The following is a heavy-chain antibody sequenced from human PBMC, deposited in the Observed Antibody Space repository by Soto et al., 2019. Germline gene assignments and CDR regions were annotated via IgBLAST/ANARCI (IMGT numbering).Heavy chain of an antibody. Sequence: SGTLTLTCTVSGGSVDSYYWSWIQQPPGKGLEWIGYMYYRGTTKYNPSLQSRVTISVDTSKNQFSLKLSSVTAADTAVYYCATTGGYSFGDMGVDPWGQGTLVTVSS. J-gene: IGHJ5*02. D-gene: IGHD5-18*01. CDR3: ATTGGYSFGDMGVDP. CDR2: MYYRGTT. V-gene: IGHV4-59*02. CDR1: GGSVDSYY.